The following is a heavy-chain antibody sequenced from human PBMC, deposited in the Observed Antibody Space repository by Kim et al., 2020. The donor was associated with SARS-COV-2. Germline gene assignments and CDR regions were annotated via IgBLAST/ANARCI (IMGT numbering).Heavy chain of an antibody. CDR2: ISYDGSNK. J-gene: IGHJ3*02. CDR3: AKDQVVVTAYPLDI. Sequence: GGSLRLSCAASGFTFSSYGMHWVRQAPGKGLEWVAVISYDGSNKYYADSVKGRFTISRDNSKNTLYLQMNSLRAEDTAVYYCAKDQVVVTAYPLDIWGQGTMVTVSS. V-gene: IGHV3-30*18. D-gene: IGHD2-21*02. CDR1: GFTFSSYG.